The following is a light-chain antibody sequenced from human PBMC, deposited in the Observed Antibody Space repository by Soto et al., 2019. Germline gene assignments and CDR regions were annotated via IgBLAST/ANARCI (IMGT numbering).Light chain of an antibody. CDR2: AAS. Sequence: IPLTQSPSSLSASVGDRVTITCRASQGISSYLAWYQQKPGKAPKLLIYAASTLQSGVPSRFSGSGSGTDFTLTISSRQPEDFATYYCQQLNSYPLFGPGTKVDIK. J-gene: IGKJ3*01. CDR1: QGISSY. CDR3: QQLNSYPL. V-gene: IGKV1-9*01.